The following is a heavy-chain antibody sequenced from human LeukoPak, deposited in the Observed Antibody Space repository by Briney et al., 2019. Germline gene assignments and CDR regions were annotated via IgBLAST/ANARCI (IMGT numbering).Heavy chain of an antibody. J-gene: IGHJ4*02. D-gene: IGHD6-13*01. CDR3: ARGAVAAAGKRGAFDY. CDR2: ISGSAGST. Sequence: GGSLRLSCAASGFTFSNFAMNWVRQAPGKGLEWVSTISGSAGSTYNADSVKGRFTISRDNSKNTLYLQMNNLRAEDTAVYYCARGAVAAAGKRGAFDYWGQGTLVTVSS. V-gene: IGHV3-23*01. CDR1: GFTFSNFA.